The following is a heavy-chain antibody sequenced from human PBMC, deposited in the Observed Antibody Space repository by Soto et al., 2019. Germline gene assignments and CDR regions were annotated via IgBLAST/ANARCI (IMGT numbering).Heavy chain of an antibody. CDR2: ISPIFGTA. Sequence: QVQLVQSGAEVKKPGSSVKVSCKASGGTFISYAISWVRQGPGQVLEWMGGISPIFGTANYGQKFQGRVTITADQYTRTAYMELSSLRSEDTAVYYCARNPRCYDSRGYSRGAFGIWGQGTIVTVSS. CDR1: GGTFISYA. CDR3: ARNPRCYDSRGYSRGAFGI. J-gene: IGHJ3*02. V-gene: IGHV1-69*01. D-gene: IGHD3-22*01.